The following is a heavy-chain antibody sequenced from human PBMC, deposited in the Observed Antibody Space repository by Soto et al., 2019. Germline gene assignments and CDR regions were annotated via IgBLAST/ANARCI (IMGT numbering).Heavy chain of an antibody. V-gene: IGHV1-18*01. D-gene: IGHD6-19*01. CDR1: GYTFSNYG. CDR3: SRFIMVGGWFDPNYYHGMDV. J-gene: IGHJ6*02. CDR2: ISGYNGNT. Sequence: ASVKVSRKTSGYTFSNYGINWVRQAPGQGLEWMGWISGYNGNTNYAQTVQGRVTMTTDTSTGTVYMELRSLKSDDTAIYYCSRFIMVGGWFDPNYYHGMDVWGQGTTVTVSS.